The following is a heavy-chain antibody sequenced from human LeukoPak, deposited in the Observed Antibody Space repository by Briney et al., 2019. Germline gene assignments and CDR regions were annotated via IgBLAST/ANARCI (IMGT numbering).Heavy chain of an antibody. D-gene: IGHD3-3*01. V-gene: IGHV4-4*07. CDR1: GDSINNYN. CDR2: IYVTGNT. J-gene: IGHJ3*01. Sequence: SETLSLTCTISGDSINNYNWNWIRQPAGKGLEWIGRIYVTGNTNYNPSLKSRVAMSVDTSKNHFSLRLSSVTAADTAVYYCARAFTIFGAGGFDVWGQGTFVTVSS. CDR3: ARAFTIFGAGGFDV.